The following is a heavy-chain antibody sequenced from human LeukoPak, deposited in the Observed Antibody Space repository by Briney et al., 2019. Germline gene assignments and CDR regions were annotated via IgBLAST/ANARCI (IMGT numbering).Heavy chain of an antibody. V-gene: IGHV4-34*01. CDR1: GGSFSGYY. CDR2: INHSGST. D-gene: IGHD1-20*01. CDR3: ARLARITGTTDGQMYNWFDP. Sequence: PSETLSLTCAVYGGSFSGYYWSWIRQPPGKGLEWIGEINHSGSTNYNPSLKSRVTISVDTSKNQFSLKLSSVTAADTAVYYCARLARITGTTDGQMYNWFDPWGQGTLVTVSS. J-gene: IGHJ5*02.